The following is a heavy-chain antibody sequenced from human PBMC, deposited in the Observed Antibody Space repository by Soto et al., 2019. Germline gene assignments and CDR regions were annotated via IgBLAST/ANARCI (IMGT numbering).Heavy chain of an antibody. V-gene: IGHV4-4*02. Sequence: QVQLEESGPGLVKPSGTLPLTCAVSGGSISTDNWWSWVRQAPGKGLEWVGEIYHSGSTNYNPSLKSRLTISIDKSKDQFSLDVRSVTAADTAVYYCARGGRWLFDYWGQGTLVTVSS. CDR3: ARGGRWLFDY. CDR1: GGSISTDNW. D-gene: IGHD5-12*01. J-gene: IGHJ4*02. CDR2: IYHSGST.